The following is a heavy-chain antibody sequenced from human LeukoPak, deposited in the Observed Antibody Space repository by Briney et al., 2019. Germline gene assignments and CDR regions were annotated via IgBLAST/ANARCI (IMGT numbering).Heavy chain of an antibody. J-gene: IGHJ4*02. Sequence: SVKVSCKASGGTFSSYAISWVRQAPGQGLEWMGRIIPIFGTANYAQKFQGRVTITTDESTSTAFMELSSLRSEDTAVYYCAREMYYYGSGIPLALDYWGQGTLVTVSS. V-gene: IGHV1-69*05. CDR1: GGTFSSYA. D-gene: IGHD3-10*01. CDR3: AREMYYYGSGIPLALDY. CDR2: IIPIFGTA.